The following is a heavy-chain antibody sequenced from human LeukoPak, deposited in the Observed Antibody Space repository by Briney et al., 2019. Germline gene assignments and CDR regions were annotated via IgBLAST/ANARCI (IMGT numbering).Heavy chain of an antibody. V-gene: IGHV1-69*13. CDR3: ARGGIWFGELLWSGAFDI. J-gene: IGHJ3*02. CDR1: GGTFSSYA. D-gene: IGHD3-10*01. Sequence: SVKVSCKASGGTFSSYAISWVRQAPGQGLEWMGGIIPIFGTANYAQKFQGRVTITADESTSTAHMELSSLRSEDTAVYYCARGGIWFGELLWSGAFDIWGQGTMVTVSS. CDR2: IIPIFGTA.